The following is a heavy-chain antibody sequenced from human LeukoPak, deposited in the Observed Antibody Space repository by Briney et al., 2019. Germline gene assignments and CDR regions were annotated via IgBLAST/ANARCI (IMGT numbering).Heavy chain of an antibody. Sequence: PSETLSLTCAVYGGSFRGYYWSWIRQPPGKGLEWIGEINHSGSTNYNPSLKSRVTISVDTSKNQFSLKLSSVTAADTAVYYCARVHDFWSGSLDYWGQGTLVTVSS. CDR3: ARVHDFWSGSLDY. J-gene: IGHJ4*02. D-gene: IGHD3-3*01. V-gene: IGHV4-34*01. CDR2: INHSGST. CDR1: GGSFRGYY.